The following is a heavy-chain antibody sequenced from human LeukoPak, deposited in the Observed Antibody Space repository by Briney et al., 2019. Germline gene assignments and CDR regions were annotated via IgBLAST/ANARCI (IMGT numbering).Heavy chain of an antibody. CDR2: MNPNSGNT. J-gene: IGHJ4*02. CDR3: ARHSSSSWGD. CDR1: AYTFTIYD. Sequence: ASVKVSFKTSAYTFTIYDINWVRQATGQGLEWMGWMNPNSGNTGYSQKFQGRVTMTRDTAISTAYMELSSLISEDTAVYYCARHSSSSWGDWGQGTLVTVSS. D-gene: IGHD6-6*01. V-gene: IGHV1-8*01.